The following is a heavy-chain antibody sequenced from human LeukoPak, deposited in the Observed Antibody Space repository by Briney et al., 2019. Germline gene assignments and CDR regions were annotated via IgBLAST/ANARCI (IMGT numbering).Heavy chain of an antibody. CDR2: IYTSGST. Sequence: PSETLSLTCTVSGGSISSYYWSWIRQPAGKGLEWIGRIYTSGSTNYNPSLKSRVTMSVDTSKNQFSLKLSSVTAADTAVYYCARDESSSGWCNWFDPWGQGTLVTVSS. D-gene: IGHD6-19*01. CDR3: ARDESSSGWCNWFDP. CDR1: GGSISSYY. J-gene: IGHJ5*02. V-gene: IGHV4-4*07.